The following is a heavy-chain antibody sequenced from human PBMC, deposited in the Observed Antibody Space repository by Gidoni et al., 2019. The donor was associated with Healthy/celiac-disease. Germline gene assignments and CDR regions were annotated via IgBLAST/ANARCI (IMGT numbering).Heavy chain of an antibody. Sequence: QVQLQQWGAGLLKPSETLSLTCAVYGGSFSGYSWSWIRQPPGKGLEWMGEINHSGSTNYNPSLKSRVTISVDTSKNQFSLKLSSVTAADTAVYYCARGIRGSSRKYYYYYGMDVWGKGTTVTVSS. J-gene: IGHJ6*04. CDR3: ARGIRGSSRKYYYYYGMDV. CDR1: GGSFSGYS. V-gene: IGHV4-34*01. CDR2: INHSGST. D-gene: IGHD6-13*01.